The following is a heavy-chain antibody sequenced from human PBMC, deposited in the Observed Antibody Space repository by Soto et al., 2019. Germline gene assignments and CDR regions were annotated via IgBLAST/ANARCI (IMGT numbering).Heavy chain of an antibody. CDR3: ARDYGGNLGYYYYGMDV. V-gene: IGHV1-8*01. J-gene: IGHJ6*02. CDR2: MNPNSGNT. D-gene: IGHD4-17*01. Sequence: ASVKVSCKASGYTFTSYDMNWVRQATGQGLEWMGWMNPNSGNTGYAQKFQGRVTMTRNTSISTAYMELSSLRSEDTAVYYCARDYGGNLGYYYYGMDVWGQGTTVTVSS. CDR1: GYTFTSYD.